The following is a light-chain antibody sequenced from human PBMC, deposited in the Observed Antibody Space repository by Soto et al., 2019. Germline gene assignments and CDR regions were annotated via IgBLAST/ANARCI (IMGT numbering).Light chain of an antibody. Sequence: AIQLTQSPSSLSASVGDRVTITCRASQGISSGLAWYQQKPGKPPKLLIYKASTLKSGVPSRFSGSGSGTEFTLTISSLQPDDFATYYCQHYNSYSEAFGQGTKVDIK. CDR1: QGISSG. V-gene: IGKV1-13*02. CDR2: KAS. J-gene: IGKJ1*01. CDR3: QHYNSYSEA.